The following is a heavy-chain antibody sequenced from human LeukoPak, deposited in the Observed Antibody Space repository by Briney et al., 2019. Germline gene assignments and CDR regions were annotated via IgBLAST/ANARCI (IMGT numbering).Heavy chain of an antibody. CDR2: INTDGRST. J-gene: IGHJ6*03. D-gene: IGHD3-10*01. V-gene: IGHV3-74*01. CDR3: ARLMAVRGGHYYYFMDV. CDR1: GFTFTNYW. Sequence: LSGGSLRLSCAVSGFTFTNYWMHWVRQVPGKGLVWVSRINTDGRSTSYADSVKGRFTISRDNAKNTLYLQMNSLRAEDTAVYFCARLMAVRGGHYYYFMDVWGKGTTVTVSS.